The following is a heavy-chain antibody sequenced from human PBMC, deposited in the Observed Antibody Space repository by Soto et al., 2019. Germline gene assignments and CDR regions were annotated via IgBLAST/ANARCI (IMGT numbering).Heavy chain of an antibody. V-gene: IGHV4-4*07. D-gene: IGHD3-3*01. CDR2: VYSSGGT. Sequence: SETLSLTCTVSGGSMTSYYWTWIRQPAGKGLEWIGRVYSSGGTHYNPSLKSRVTISLDTSKNQFSLRLLSVTDADTAVYFCARGKRFSDWFDPWGQGTLVTV. CDR3: ARGKRFSDWFDP. CDR1: GGSMTSYY. J-gene: IGHJ5*02.